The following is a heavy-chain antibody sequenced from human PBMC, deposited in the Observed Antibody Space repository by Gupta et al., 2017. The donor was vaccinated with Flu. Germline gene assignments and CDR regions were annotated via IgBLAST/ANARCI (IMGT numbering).Heavy chain of an antibody. J-gene: IGHJ4*02. D-gene: IGHD3-16*01. Sequence: GWSRQPPGKGLEWMGNIYYKGNTYYNPSLKSRVTISVDTSKNQFSLKLSSVTATDTAVYYCARWGDTREYFDSWGQGALVTVSS. V-gene: IGHV4-39*01. CDR3: ARWGDTREYFDS. CDR2: IYYKGNT.